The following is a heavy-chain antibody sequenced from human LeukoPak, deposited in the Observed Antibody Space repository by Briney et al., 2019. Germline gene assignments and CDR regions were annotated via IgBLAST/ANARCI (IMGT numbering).Heavy chain of an antibody. Sequence: GGSLRLSCAASGFTFSSYGMHWVRQAPGKGLEWVAAASYDGSEKYYADTVKGRFTISRDNSKNTLYLQMNSLRADDTAVYFCAKVTTGIAAAGIDCWGQGTLVTVSS. V-gene: IGHV3-30*18. CDR1: GFTFSSYG. J-gene: IGHJ4*02. D-gene: IGHD6-13*01. CDR3: AKVTTGIAAAGIDC. CDR2: ASYDGSEK.